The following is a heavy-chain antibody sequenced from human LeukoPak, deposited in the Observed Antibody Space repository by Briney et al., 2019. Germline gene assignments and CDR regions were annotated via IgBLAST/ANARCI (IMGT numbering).Heavy chain of an antibody. J-gene: IGHJ4*02. CDR1: GGTFSSYA. V-gene: IGHV7-4-1*02. Sequence: ASVKVSCKASGGTFSSYAISWVRQAPGQGLEWMGWINTNTGNPTYAQGFTGRLVFSLDTSVSTAYPQISSLKAEDTAVYYCARGPLAAPDVWGQGTLVTVSS. CDR2: INTNTGNP. D-gene: IGHD6-6*01. CDR3: ARGPLAAPDV.